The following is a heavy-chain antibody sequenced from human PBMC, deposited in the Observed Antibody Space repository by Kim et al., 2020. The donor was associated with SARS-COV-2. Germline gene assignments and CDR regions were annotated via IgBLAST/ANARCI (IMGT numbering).Heavy chain of an antibody. D-gene: IGHD3-3*01. CDR2: ISSSSYL. CDR3: ARERYYDFWSGYYSEAFDI. V-gene: IGHV3-21*01. CDR1: GFTFITYS. J-gene: IGHJ3*02. Sequence: GGSLRLSCAASGFTFITYSMNWVRQAPGKGLEWVSSISSSSYLYYADSVKGRFTISRDNAKNSLYLQINSLRAEDTAVYYCARERYYDFWSGYYSEAFDIWGQGTMVTVSS.